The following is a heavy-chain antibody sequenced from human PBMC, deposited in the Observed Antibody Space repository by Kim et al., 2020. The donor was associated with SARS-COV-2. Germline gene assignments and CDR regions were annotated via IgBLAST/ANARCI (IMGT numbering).Heavy chain of an antibody. D-gene: IGHD5-12*01. CDR3: ARGPRARASSGYDFDH. CDR2: IYYRGST. V-gene: IGHV4-31*03. CDR1: GDSINSGDHY. Sequence: SETLSLTCTVFGDSINSGDHYWSWIRQHPRGGLEWLGYIYYRGSTYYNPSLKSRLTMSVDTSRSQFSLNLTSVTAADTALYYCARGPRARASSGYDFDHWGQGNLVTISS. J-gene: IGHJ4*02.